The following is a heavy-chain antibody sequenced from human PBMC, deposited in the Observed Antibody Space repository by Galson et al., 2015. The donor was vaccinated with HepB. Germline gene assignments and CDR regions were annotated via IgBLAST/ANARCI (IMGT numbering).Heavy chain of an antibody. Sequence: SLRLSCATSGFSFSRYAMSWVRQAPGKGLEWVSAITGSGGSTYYADSVKGRFTISRDNSKNTLHLQVNRLRAEDTAVYYCAKTVALYFYYGLDVRGQGTTVTVSS. CDR1: GFSFSRYA. V-gene: IGHV3-23*01. CDR3: AKTVALYFYYGLDV. J-gene: IGHJ6*02. CDR2: ITGSGGST.